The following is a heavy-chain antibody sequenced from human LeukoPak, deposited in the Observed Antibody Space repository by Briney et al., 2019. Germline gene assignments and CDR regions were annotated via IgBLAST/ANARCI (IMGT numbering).Heavy chain of an antibody. D-gene: IGHD4-17*01. CDR2: IYSGGNT. Sequence: PGGSLRLSCAASGFTVSTNYMSWVRQAPGRGLEWVSVIYSGGNTYYADSVKGRFTISRDNSKNTLYLQMNSLRADDTAVYYCARERYGDYDADSWGQGTLVTVSS. J-gene: IGHJ4*02. CDR1: GFTVSTNY. CDR3: ARERYGDYDADS. V-gene: IGHV3-66*01.